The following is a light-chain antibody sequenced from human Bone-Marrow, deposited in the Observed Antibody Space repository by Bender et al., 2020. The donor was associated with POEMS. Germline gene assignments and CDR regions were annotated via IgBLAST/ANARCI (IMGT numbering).Light chain of an antibody. Sequence: QSALTQPASVSGSPGQSITIPCSGGNSDIAGYNYVSWYQQYPDRAPQLLIYDVSHRPSGVSDRFSGSKSGNTASLTIFGLQAEDEADYYCSAYTTTTALVVFGEGTRLTVL. J-gene: IGLJ2*01. CDR3: SAYTTTTALVV. V-gene: IGLV2-14*03. CDR1: NSDIAGYNY. CDR2: DVS.